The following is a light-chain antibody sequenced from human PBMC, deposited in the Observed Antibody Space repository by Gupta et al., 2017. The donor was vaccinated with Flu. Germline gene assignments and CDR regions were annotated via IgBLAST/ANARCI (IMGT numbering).Light chain of an antibody. CDR3: QQYNTVSLT. CDR1: QSISSW. J-gene: IGKJ4*01. CDR2: KAS. V-gene: IGKV1-5*03. Sequence: DIQMTQSPSTLSASVGDRLTITCRASQSISSWLAWYQQKTGRAPNRLIYKASSLGSGVPSRCSGSGSGTEVTPTISSLQADDVATEYCQQYNTVSLTFGGGTKVQIK.